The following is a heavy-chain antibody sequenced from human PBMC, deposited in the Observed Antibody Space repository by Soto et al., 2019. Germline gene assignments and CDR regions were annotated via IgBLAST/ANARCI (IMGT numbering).Heavy chain of an antibody. D-gene: IGHD2-15*01. J-gene: IGHJ6*02. CDR1: GGTFSSYA. V-gene: IGHV1-69*13. Sequence: SVKVSCKASGGTFSSYAISWVRQAPGQGLEWMGGIIPIFGTANYAQKFQGRVTITADESTSTAYMELSSLRSEDTAVYYCARGTGYCSGGSCYSQGHYYYGMDVWGQGTTVTVSS. CDR2: IIPIFGTA. CDR3: ARGTGYCSGGSCYSQGHYYYGMDV.